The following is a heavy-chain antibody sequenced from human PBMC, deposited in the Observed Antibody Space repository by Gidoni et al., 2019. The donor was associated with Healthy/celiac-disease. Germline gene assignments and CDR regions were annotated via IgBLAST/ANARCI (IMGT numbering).Heavy chain of an antibody. CDR3: ARTTVDSFDY. Sequence: EVQLVASGGGLVKTVASLRLSCPSSGFNFSSYSMNGVRQAPGTGLEWVSSSSSSSSYKYYADSVKGRCTISRDNAKNALYLQRNSLRAEDTAVYYCARTTVDSFDYWGQGTLVTVSS. J-gene: IGHJ4*02. CDR1: GFNFSSYS. CDR2: SSSSSSYK. V-gene: IGHV3-21*01. D-gene: IGHD4-17*01.